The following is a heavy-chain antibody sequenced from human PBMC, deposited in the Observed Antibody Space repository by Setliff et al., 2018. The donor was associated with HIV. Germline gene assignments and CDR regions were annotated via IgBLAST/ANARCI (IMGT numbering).Heavy chain of an antibody. J-gene: IGHJ5*02. CDR1: GDSITNDDYY. CDR2: IHYNGRT. Sequence: SETLSLTCTVSGDSITNDDYYWGWIRQPPGKGLEWIAIIHYNGRTYYDPSLKSRVTIFVDTSKTQFYLKLRSVTASDTAVYYCARFTSKVDWFDPWGQGALVTVSS. V-gene: IGHV4-39*01. CDR3: ARFTSKVDWFDP.